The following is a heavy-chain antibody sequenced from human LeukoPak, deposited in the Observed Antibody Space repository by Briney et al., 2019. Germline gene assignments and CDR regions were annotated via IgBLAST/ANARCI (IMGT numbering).Heavy chain of an antibody. V-gene: IGHV1-18*01. CDR3: ARARGSITMVRGVNWFDP. J-gene: IGHJ5*02. Sequence: EASVKVSCKASGYTFTSYGITWVRQAPGQGLEWMGWISAYNGNTNYAQKLQGRVTITADESTSTAYMELSSLRSEDTAVYYCARARGSITMVRGVNWFDPWGQGTLVTVSS. D-gene: IGHD3-10*01. CDR2: ISAYNGNT. CDR1: GYTFTSYG.